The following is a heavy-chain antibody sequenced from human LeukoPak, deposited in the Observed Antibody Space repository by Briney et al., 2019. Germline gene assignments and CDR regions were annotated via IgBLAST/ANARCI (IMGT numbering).Heavy chain of an antibody. V-gene: IGHV7-4-1*02. CDR3: ARDQVVQSKDYYYYMDV. CDR1: GYIFTSYA. D-gene: IGHD2-15*01. Sequence: ASVKVSCKASGYIFTSYAMNWVRQAPGQGLEWMGWINTNTGNPTYAQGFTGRFVLSLDTSVSTAYLQISSLKAEDTAVYYCARDQVVQSKDYYYYMDVWGKGTTVTVSS. J-gene: IGHJ6*03. CDR2: INTNTGNP.